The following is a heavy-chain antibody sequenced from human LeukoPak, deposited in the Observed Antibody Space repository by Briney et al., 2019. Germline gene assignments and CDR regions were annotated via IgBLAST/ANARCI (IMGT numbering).Heavy chain of an antibody. CDR1: GFTFSSYS. D-gene: IGHD6-19*01. Sequence: GGALRLSCAASGFTFSSYSMNWVRQAPGKGLGWVSSISSSSSYIYYADSVKGRFTISRDNAKNSLYLQMNSLRAEDTAVYYCARDRGSGWVPWGQGTLVTVSS. CDR3: ARDRGSGWVP. V-gene: IGHV3-21*01. CDR2: ISSSSSYI. J-gene: IGHJ5*02.